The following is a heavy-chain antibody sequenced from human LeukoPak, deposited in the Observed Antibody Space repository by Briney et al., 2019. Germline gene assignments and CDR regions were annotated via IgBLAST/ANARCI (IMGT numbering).Heavy chain of an antibody. CDR1: GFTFSTYW. CDR3: ARDLGGYSYGSHFHY. V-gene: IGHV3-21*01. J-gene: IGHJ4*02. CDR2: ITTSSSYI. Sequence: GGSLRLSCAASGFTFSTYWMSWVRQAPGKGLEWVSSITTSSSYIYYADSVKGRFTISRDNAKNSLYLQMNSLRAEDTAVYYCARDLGGYSYGSHFHYWGQGTLVTVSS. D-gene: IGHD5-18*01.